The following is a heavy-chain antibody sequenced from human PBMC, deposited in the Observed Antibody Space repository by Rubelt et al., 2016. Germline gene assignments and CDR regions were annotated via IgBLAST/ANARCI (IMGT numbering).Heavy chain of an antibody. J-gene: IGHJ4*02. CDR1: GFTFSSYG. CDR3: AKGTLGYCSGVTCYPLDY. Sequence: QVQLVESGGGVVQPEKSLRLSCAASGFTFSSYGMYWVRQAPGKGLEWVSSITGGAFSTNYADSVKGRFTISRDNSKNTLYLQMNSLRVEDTAVYYCAKGTLGYCSGVTCYPLDYWGQGTLVTVSS. CDR2: ITGGAFST. V-gene: IGHV3-NL1*01. D-gene: IGHD2-15*01.